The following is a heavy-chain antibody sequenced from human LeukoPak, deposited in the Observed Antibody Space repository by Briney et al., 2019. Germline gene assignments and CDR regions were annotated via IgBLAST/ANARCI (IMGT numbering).Heavy chain of an antibody. V-gene: IGHV3-23*01. Sequence: GGSLRLSCAASGFTFSNYGMSCVRQAPGKGLEWVSAISGSDGSTYYADSVKGRFTISRDNAKNSLYLQMNSLRVEDTAVYYCAELGITMIGGVWGEGTTVTISS. D-gene: IGHD3-10*02. J-gene: IGHJ6*04. CDR3: AELGITMIGGV. CDR2: ISGSDGST. CDR1: GFTFSNYG.